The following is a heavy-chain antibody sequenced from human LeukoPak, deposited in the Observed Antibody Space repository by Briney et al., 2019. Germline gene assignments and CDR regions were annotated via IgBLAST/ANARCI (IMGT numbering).Heavy chain of an antibody. Sequence: PGGSLRLSCAASGFTFSNAWMSWVRQAPGKGLEWVGRIKSKTDGGTTDYAAPVKGRFTISRDDSKNTLYLQMNSLKTEDTAVYYCTTVSSAYCSSTSCYAFDPWGQGTLVTVSS. CDR3: TTVSSAYCSSTSCYAFDP. J-gene: IGHJ5*02. V-gene: IGHV3-15*01. D-gene: IGHD2-2*01. CDR2: IKSKTDGGTT. CDR1: GFTFSNAW.